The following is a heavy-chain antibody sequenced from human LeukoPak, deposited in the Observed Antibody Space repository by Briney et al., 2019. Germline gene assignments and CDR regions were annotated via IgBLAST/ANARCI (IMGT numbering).Heavy chain of an antibody. CDR2: IYHSGSA. CDR1: GDSISSTTYY. Sequence: PSETLSLTWTVSGDSISSTTYYWAWIRQPPGKGLQWIGNIYHSGSAFYNPSLRGRVTISIDTSKNHFSLEVTSVTAADMAVYYCARGLYDGGSWFHFDSWGQGTLVTVSS. D-gene: IGHD6-13*01. CDR3: ARGLYDGGSWFHFDS. J-gene: IGHJ4*02. V-gene: IGHV4-39*02.